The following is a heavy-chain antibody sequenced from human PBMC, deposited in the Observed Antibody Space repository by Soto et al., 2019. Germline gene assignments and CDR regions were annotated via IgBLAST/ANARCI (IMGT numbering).Heavy chain of an antibody. D-gene: IGHD5-18*01. CDR1: GFTFSDYS. CDR3: ARVNSPGYTYGYFDY. V-gene: IGHV3-21*01. CDR2: ISGTSHYI. Sequence: GGSLRLSCAASGFTFSDYSMDCVRQAPGKGLEWVSSISGTSHYIYYAASVKGRFTVSRDNAKNSVYLQMNSLRAEDAAVYYCARVNSPGYTYGYFDYWGQGTLVTVSS. J-gene: IGHJ4*02.